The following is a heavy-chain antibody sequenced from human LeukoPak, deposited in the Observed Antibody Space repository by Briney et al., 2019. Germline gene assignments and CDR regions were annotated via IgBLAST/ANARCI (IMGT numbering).Heavy chain of an antibody. CDR1: GFSLSTSGVG. CDR2: LYWDDDK. CDR3: ARKAPSTVTTYFDY. J-gene: IGHJ4*02. Sequence: SGPTLVNPTQTLTLTCTFSGFSLSTSGVGVGWIREPPVKALEWLALLYWDDDKRYSPSLRSRLTITKDTSKNQVVLTMTNMDPVDTATYYCARKAPSTVTTYFDYWGQGTLVTVSS. V-gene: IGHV2-5*02. D-gene: IGHD4-17*01.